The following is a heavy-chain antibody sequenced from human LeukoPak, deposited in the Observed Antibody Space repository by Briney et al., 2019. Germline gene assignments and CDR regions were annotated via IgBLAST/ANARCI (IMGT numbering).Heavy chain of an antibody. CDR1: RFTFSSYA. V-gene: IGHV3-30-3*01. J-gene: IGHJ4*02. CDR3: ARGHGYSGSYFDY. D-gene: IGHD1-26*01. CDR2: ISYDGSNK. Sequence: GGSLRLSCAASRFTFSSYAMHWVRQAPGKGLEWVAVISYDGSNKYYADSEKGRFTISRDNSKNTLYLQMNSLRAEDTAVYYCARGHGYSGSYFDYWGQGTLVTVSS.